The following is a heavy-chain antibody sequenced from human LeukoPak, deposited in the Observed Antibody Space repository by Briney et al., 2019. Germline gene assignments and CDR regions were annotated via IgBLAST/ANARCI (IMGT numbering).Heavy chain of an antibody. CDR2: IYYSGST. D-gene: IGHD4-23*01. Sequence: SETLSLTCTVSGGSISSYYWSWIRQPPGKGLEWIGYIYYSGSTNYSPSLKSRVTISVDTSKNQFSLKLSSVTAADTAVYYCARDTGYGGNSGADYYYYMDVWGKGTTVTVSS. V-gene: IGHV4-59*01. J-gene: IGHJ6*03. CDR1: GGSISSYY. CDR3: ARDTGYGGNSGADYYYYMDV.